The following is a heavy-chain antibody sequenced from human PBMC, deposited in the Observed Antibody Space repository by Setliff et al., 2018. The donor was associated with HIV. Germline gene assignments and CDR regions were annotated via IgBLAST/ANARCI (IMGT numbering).Heavy chain of an antibody. V-gene: IGHV3-30*02. CDR2: IRYDGSNK. CDR3: ARLTTTYYYDSSAYYHPV. D-gene: IGHD3-22*01. J-gene: IGHJ4*02. Sequence: PGGSLRLSCAASGFTFSSYGMHWVRQAPGKGLEWVAFIRYDGSNKYYADSVKGRFTISRDNSKNTLYLQMNSLRAEDTAVYYCARLTTTYYYDSSAYYHPVWGQGTLVPSPQ. CDR1: GFTFSSYG.